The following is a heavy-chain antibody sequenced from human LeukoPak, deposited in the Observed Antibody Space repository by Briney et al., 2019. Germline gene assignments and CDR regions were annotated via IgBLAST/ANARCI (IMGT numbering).Heavy chain of an antibody. Sequence: GGSLRLSCAASGFTFSSYGIHWVRQAPGKGLEWVAVIWYDGSNKYYADSVKGRFTISRDNSKNTLYLQMNSLRAEDTAVYYCARGYGDGDAFDIWGQGTMVTVSS. CDR2: IWYDGSNK. CDR3: ARGYGDGDAFDI. J-gene: IGHJ3*02. D-gene: IGHD4-17*01. CDR1: GFTFSSYG. V-gene: IGHV3-33*01.